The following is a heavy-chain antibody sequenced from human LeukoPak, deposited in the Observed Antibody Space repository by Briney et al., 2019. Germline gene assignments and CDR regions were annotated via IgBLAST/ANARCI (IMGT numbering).Heavy chain of an antibody. V-gene: IGHV1-18*01. Sequence: GASVKVSCKASGYTFTSYGISWVRQAPGQGLEWMGWISAYNGNTNYAQKLQGRVTMTTDTSTSTAYMELRSLRSDDTAVYYCARYIVVVVAATPASDYYYGMDVWGQGTTVTVS. CDR1: GYTFTSYG. D-gene: IGHD2-15*01. J-gene: IGHJ6*02. CDR3: ARYIVVVVAATPASDYYYGMDV. CDR2: ISAYNGNT.